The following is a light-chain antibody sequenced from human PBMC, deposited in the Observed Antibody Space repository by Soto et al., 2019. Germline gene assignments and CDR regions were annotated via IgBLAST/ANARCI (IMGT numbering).Light chain of an antibody. Sequence: QSVLTQPASVSGSPGQSITISCTGTSSDVGAYDYVSWYQQHPGKAPKYLIYEVSNWPSGVSDRFSGSKSGTTASLTISGLQAEEEADYYCSSYTTTDPYVFGTGTKVTVL. CDR1: SSDVGAYDY. CDR2: EVS. V-gene: IGLV2-14*01. CDR3: SSYTTTDPYV. J-gene: IGLJ1*01.